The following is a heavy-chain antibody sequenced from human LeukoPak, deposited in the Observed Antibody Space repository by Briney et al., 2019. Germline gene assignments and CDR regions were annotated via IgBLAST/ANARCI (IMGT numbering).Heavy chain of an antibody. Sequence: SETLSLTCTVSGGSISSGSYYWSWIRQPAGKGLEWIGRIYTSGSTNYNPSLKSRVTISVDTSKNQFSLKLSSVTAADTAVYYCARALMITFGGVIVMGAFDIWGQGTMVTVSS. J-gene: IGHJ3*02. D-gene: IGHD3-16*02. CDR2: IYTSGST. CDR3: ARALMITFGGVIVMGAFDI. CDR1: GGSISSGSYY. V-gene: IGHV4-61*02.